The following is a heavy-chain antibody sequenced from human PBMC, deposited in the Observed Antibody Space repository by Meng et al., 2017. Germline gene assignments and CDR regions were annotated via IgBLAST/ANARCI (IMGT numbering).Heavy chain of an antibody. CDR1: GFTFGDYA. CDR3: TRYYHDISVGLDY. D-gene: IGHD3-22*01. Sequence: GESLKISCTASGFTFGDYAMSWVRQAPGKGLEWVGLIRSKAYGETTEYGASVKGRFTISRDDSKSIAYLQMNSLKTEDTAVYYCTRYYHDISVGLDYWGQGTLVTVSS. V-gene: IGHV3-49*04. CDR2: IRSKAYGETT. J-gene: IGHJ4*02.